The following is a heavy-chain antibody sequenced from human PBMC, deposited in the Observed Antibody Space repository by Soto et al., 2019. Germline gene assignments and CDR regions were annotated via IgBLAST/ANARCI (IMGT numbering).Heavy chain of an antibody. J-gene: IGHJ4*02. CDR2: IYYSGNT. CDR3: ARVWSRDGYSIGH. D-gene: IGHD5-18*01. Sequence: QVQLQESGPGLVKPSQTLSLTCTVSGGSVSSGDYYWTWIRQPPGKGLEWIGYIYYSGNTHYNPSLKSRVNISVDTSKNQFSLKLSSVTAADAAADYCARVWSRDGYSIGHWGQGTLVTVSS. CDR1: GGSVSSGDYY. V-gene: IGHV4-30-4*01.